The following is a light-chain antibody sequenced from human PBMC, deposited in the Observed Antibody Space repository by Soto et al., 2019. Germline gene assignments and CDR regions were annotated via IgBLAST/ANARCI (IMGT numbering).Light chain of an antibody. CDR3: QQYGRTSWT. Sequence: EIVLTQSPGTLSLSPGEAPTPSCRASQSVSTNFFAWYQQKPGQAPRLLIYGASTRATGIPDRFSGSGSGTDFTLTISRLEPEDFAVYYCQQYGRTSWTFGQGTKVDIK. CDR1: QSVSTNF. CDR2: GAS. V-gene: IGKV3-20*01. J-gene: IGKJ1*01.